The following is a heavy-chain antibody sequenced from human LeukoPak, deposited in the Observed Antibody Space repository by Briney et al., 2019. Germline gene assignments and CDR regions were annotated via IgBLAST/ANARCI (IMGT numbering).Heavy chain of an antibody. Sequence: ASVKVSCKASGYTFTGYYMHWVRQAPGQGLEWMGIINPSGGSTSYAQKFQGRVTMTRDMSTSTVYMELSSLRSEDTAVYYCARDRPHGTGTQLWLFDYWGQGTLVTVSS. D-gene: IGHD5-18*01. CDR3: ARDRPHGTGTQLWLFDY. V-gene: IGHV1-46*01. CDR1: GYTFTGYY. J-gene: IGHJ4*02. CDR2: INPSGGST.